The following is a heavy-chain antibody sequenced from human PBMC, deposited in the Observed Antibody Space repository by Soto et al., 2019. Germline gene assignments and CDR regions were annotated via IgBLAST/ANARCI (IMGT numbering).Heavy chain of an antibody. J-gene: IGHJ5*02. D-gene: IGHD4-17*01. V-gene: IGHV3-30-3*01. CDR3: TRADLTVTLSVFDP. CDR1: GFIFSSYA. CDR2: ISDDGSSK. Sequence: QVQLVESGGGVVQPGRSLRLSCAASGFIFSSYAMHWFRQAPGKGLEWVAFISDDGSSKYYADSVKGRFTISRDNSKNTLYLQMNSLSAEDTAVYYCTRADLTVTLSVFDPWGQGTLVTVSS.